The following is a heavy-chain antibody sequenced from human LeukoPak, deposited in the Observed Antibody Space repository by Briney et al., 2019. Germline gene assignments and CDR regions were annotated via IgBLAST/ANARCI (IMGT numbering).Heavy chain of an antibody. CDR1: GFTFSSYG. CDR3: AKGSSAGRPYYFDY. Sequence: GGSLRLSCAASGFTFSSYGMHWVRQAPGKGLEWVAVISFDGSTKYYADSVKGRFTISRDNSKNTLYLQMNSLRAEDTAMYYCAKGSSAGRPYYFDYWGQGTLVTVSS. V-gene: IGHV3-33*06. J-gene: IGHJ4*02. D-gene: IGHD3-10*01. CDR2: ISFDGSTK.